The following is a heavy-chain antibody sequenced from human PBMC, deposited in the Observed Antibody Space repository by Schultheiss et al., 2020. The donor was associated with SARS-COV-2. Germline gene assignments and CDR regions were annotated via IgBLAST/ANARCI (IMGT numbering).Heavy chain of an antibody. V-gene: IGHV3-30*07. Sequence: GGSLRLSCAASGFTFSDYYMSWIRQAPGKGLEWVAVISYDGSNKYYADSVKGRFTISRDNAKNSLYLQMNSLRAGDTAVYYCARGGHLAGTSHYYGMDVWGQGTTVTVSS. CDR3: ARGGHLAGTSHYYGMDV. CDR1: GFTFSDYY. D-gene: IGHD1-1*01. CDR2: ISYDGSNK. J-gene: IGHJ6*02.